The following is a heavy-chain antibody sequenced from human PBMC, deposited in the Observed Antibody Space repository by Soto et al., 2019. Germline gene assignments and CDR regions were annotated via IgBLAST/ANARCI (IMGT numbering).Heavy chain of an antibody. CDR2: ISSNGGST. Sequence: EVQLVESGGGLVQPGGSLRLSCAASGFTFSSYAMHWVRQAPGKGLEYVSDISSNGGSTYYANSVKGRVTISRDNSKPTLYLQMGSMRAEDMAVYYCARRGYSGYAIDYWGQGTLVTVSS. V-gene: IGHV3-64*01. D-gene: IGHD5-12*01. CDR1: GFTFSSYA. J-gene: IGHJ4*02. CDR3: ARRGYSGYAIDY.